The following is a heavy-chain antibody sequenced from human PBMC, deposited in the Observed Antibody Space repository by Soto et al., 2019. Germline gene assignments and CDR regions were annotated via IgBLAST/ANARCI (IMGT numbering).Heavy chain of an antibody. CDR2: IYWDDDK. CDR1: GFSLSTSGVG. J-gene: IGHJ6*02. Sequence: QITLKESGPTLVKPTQTLTLTCTFSGFSLSTSGVGVGWIRQPPGKALEWLALIYWDDDKRYSPALRSRLTISKDTSKNQVVLTMTHMDPVDTATYHCIHSRCGGDCLQSYASHYAYGMDVWGQGTTVTVSS. V-gene: IGHV2-5*02. D-gene: IGHD2-21*02. CDR3: IHSRCGGDCLQSYASHYAYGMDV.